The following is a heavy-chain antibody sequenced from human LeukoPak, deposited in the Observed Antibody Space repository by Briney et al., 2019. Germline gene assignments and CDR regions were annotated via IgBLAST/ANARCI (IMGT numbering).Heavy chain of an antibody. V-gene: IGHV3-15*01. CDR1: VFTFSNAW. Sequence: GGSLRLSCAASVFTFSNAWMSWVRQAPGKGLEWVGRIKSKTDGGTTDYAAPVKGRFTISRDDSKNTLYLQMNSLKTEDTAVYYCTTDLGEPYSYYYYMDVWGKGTTVTVSS. CDR3: TTDLGEPYSYYYYMDV. D-gene: IGHD1-26*01. J-gene: IGHJ6*03. CDR2: IKSKTDGGTT.